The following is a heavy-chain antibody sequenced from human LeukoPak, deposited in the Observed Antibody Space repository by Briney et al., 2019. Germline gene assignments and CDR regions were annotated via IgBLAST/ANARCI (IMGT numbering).Heavy chain of an antibody. CDR3: AKVAKYYYGPETYYFFEQ. CDR1: GFPFSTYW. D-gene: IGHD3-10*01. J-gene: IGHJ4*02. Sequence: GGSLRLSCAASGFPFSTYWMSWVRQPPGKGLEWVANINQDGTEKNYVDSVKGRFTISRDYAKNSLYLQMNSLRVEDTAVYYCAKVAKYYYGPETYYFFEQWGQGTPVTASS. V-gene: IGHV3-7*01. CDR2: INQDGTEK.